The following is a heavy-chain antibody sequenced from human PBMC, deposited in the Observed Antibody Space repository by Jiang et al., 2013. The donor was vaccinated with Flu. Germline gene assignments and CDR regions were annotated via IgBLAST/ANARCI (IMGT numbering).Heavy chain of an antibody. Sequence: EVQLVESGGGLVKPGGSLKLSCAASGFTFNAFTMNWVRQAPGKGLEWVSSISSSSNYIYYADSVKGRFTISRGNAKNSLYLQMNSLRAEDTAVYYCARETPHGFDIWGQGTMVTVSS. V-gene: IGHV3-21*01. CDR3: ARETPHGFDI. CDR1: GFTFNAFT. J-gene: IGHJ3*02. CDR2: ISSSSNYI. D-gene: IGHD2-15*01.